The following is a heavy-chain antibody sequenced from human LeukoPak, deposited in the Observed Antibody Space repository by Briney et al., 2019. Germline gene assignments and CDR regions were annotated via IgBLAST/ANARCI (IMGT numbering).Heavy chain of an antibody. J-gene: IGHJ5*02. D-gene: IGHD3-3*01. CDR1: GFTFSAYA. V-gene: IGHV3-23*01. CDR3: AKGTPTYYDFWSGPPWFDP. CDR2: ISGSGDNT. Sequence: GGSLRLSCAASGFTFSAYAMSWVRQAPGKGLEWVSTISGSGDNTYYTDSVKGQFTISRDNSKNTLYLQMNSLRAEDTAVYYCAKGTPTYYDFWSGPPWFDPWGQGTLVTVSS.